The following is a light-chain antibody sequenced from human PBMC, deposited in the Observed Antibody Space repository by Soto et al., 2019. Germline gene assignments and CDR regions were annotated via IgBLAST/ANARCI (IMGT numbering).Light chain of an antibody. CDR3: QQLNGYQLA. CDR1: QAMSTY. Sequence: DIQLTQSPSFLSAFVGDTVTITCRASQAMSTYLAWYQQKPGKVPKLLIRSASTLQSGVPPRFSGGESGTEFTLPITTHQPDDSGIYYCQQLNGYQLAFGGGTNVEIK. J-gene: IGKJ4*01. CDR2: SAS. V-gene: IGKV1-9*01.